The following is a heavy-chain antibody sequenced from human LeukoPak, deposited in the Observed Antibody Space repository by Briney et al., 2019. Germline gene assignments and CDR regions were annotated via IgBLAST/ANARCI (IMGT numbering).Heavy chain of an antibody. Sequence: SETLSLTCTVSGGSISSYYWNWIRQPPGKGLEWIGYIYYSGRTNYNPSLKSRVTISVDTSKNQFSLKLSSVTAADTAVYYCARTYSPHALRGFDYWGQGTLVTVSS. J-gene: IGHJ4*02. CDR3: ARTYSPHALRGFDY. CDR2: IYYSGRT. V-gene: IGHV4-59*12. D-gene: IGHD3-16*01. CDR1: GGSISSYY.